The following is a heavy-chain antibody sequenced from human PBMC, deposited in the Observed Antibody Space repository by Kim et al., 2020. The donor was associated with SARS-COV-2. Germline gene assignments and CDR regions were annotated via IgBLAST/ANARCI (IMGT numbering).Heavy chain of an antibody. Sequence: GGSLRLSCAASGFSVRNYWMHWVRQRPGEGLDWVARLNEDGRTTTLACSVRGRFTIYKESAKNTLFLHMNTLRAEETAVYFCSRDTFGSGDRWGQGTLVTVSS. CDR2: LNEDGRTT. D-gene: IGHD3-10*01. CDR1: GFSVRNYW. CDR3: SRDTFGSGDR. J-gene: IGHJ4*02. V-gene: IGHV3-74*01.